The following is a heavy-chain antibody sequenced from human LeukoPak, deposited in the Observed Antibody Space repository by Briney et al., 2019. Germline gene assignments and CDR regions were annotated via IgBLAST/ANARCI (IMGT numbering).Heavy chain of an antibody. CDR2: INHSGST. J-gene: IGHJ5*02. Sequence: SETLSLTCAVCGGSFSGYYWSWIRQPPGKGLEWIGEINHSGSTNYNPSLKSRVTISVDTSKNQFSLKLSSVTAADTAVYYCARGDDYGVHFDPWGQGTLVTVSS. CDR3: ARGDDYGVHFDP. V-gene: IGHV4-34*01. D-gene: IGHD4-17*01. CDR1: GGSFSGYY.